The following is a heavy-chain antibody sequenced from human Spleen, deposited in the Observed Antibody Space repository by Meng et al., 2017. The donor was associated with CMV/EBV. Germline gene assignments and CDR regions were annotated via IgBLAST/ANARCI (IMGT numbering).Heavy chain of an antibody. CDR3: ASCIAAAGYYYYGMDV. D-gene: IGHD6-13*01. CDR1: GGTLNSYA. CDR2: IIPIFGTA. V-gene: IGHV1-69*05. Sequence: SVTVSCKASGGTLNSYAISWVRQAPGQGPEWMGGIIPIFGTANYAQKFQGRVTITTDESTSTAYMELSSLRSEDTAVYYCASCIAAAGYYYYGMDVWGQGTTVTVSS. J-gene: IGHJ6*02.